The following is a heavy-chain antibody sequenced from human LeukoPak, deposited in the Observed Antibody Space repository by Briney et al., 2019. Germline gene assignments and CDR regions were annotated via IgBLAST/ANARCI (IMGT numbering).Heavy chain of an antibody. CDR2: ISGSGGST. V-gene: IGHV3-23*01. D-gene: IGHD1-26*01. CDR3: AKDIVGATTISYYFDY. J-gene: IGHJ4*02. CDR1: GFTFSTYA. Sequence: GGSLRLSCAASGFTFSTYAMSWVRQAPGKGLEWVSAISGSGGSTYYADSVKGRFTISRDNSKNTLYLQMNSLRAEDTAVYYCAKDIVGATTISYYFDYWGQGTLVTVSS.